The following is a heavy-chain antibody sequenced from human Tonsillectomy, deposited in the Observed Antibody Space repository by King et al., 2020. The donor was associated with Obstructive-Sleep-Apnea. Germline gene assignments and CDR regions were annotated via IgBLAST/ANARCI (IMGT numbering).Heavy chain of an antibody. CDR1: GFTFSSYG. J-gene: IGHJ4*02. CDR2: IWYDGSNK. CDR3: AKGGDDYGDYGQGYYFDY. V-gene: IGHV3-33*06. D-gene: IGHD4-17*01. Sequence: VQLVESGGGVVQPGRSLRLSCAASGFTFSSYGMHWVRQAPGKGLEWVAVIWYDGSNKYYADSVKGRFTISRDNSKNTLYLQMYSLRAADTLVYYCAKGGDDYGDYGQGYYFDYWGQGTLVTVSS.